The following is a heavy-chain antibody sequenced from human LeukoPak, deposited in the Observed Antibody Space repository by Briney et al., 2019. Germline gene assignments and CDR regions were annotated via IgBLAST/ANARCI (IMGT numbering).Heavy chain of an antibody. CDR1: GXTFSSYV. CDR2: IYSGGST. D-gene: IGHD3-22*01. V-gene: IGHV3-53*01. J-gene: IGHJ3*02. CDR3: ARDRGFDYYDSSGYYEFGAFDI. Sequence: GGSLRLSCAASGXTFSSYVMSWVRQAPGKGLECVSVIYSGGSTYYADSVKGRFTISRDNFKNTLYLQMNSLRVEDTAVYYCARDRGFDYYDSSGYYEFGAFDIWGQGTMVTVSS.